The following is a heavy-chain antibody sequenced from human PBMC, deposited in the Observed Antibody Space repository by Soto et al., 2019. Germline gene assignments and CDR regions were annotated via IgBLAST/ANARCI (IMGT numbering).Heavy chain of an antibody. CDR3: ARGPTGDLNYYYYGMDV. Sequence: SETLSLTCTVSGGSISSYYWSWIRQPPGKGLEWIGYIYYSGSTNYNPSLKSRVTISVDTSKNQFSLKLSSVTAADTAVYYCARGPTGDLNYYYYGMDVWGQGTTVTVSS. V-gene: IGHV4-59*01. CDR2: IYYSGST. D-gene: IGHD2-21*02. CDR1: GGSISSYY. J-gene: IGHJ6*02.